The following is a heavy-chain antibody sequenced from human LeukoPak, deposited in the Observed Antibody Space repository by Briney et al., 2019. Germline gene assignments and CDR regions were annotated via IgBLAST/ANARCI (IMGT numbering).Heavy chain of an antibody. Sequence: GGSLRLSCAASGFTFSSYAMSWVRQAPGKGLEWVSAISGSGGSTYYADSVKGQFTVSRDNSKNTLYLQMNSLRAEDTAVYYCAQGGYSYGYDAFDIWGQGTMVTVSS. CDR1: GFTFSSYA. V-gene: IGHV3-23*01. CDR2: ISGSGGST. CDR3: AQGGYSYGYDAFDI. D-gene: IGHD5-18*01. J-gene: IGHJ3*02.